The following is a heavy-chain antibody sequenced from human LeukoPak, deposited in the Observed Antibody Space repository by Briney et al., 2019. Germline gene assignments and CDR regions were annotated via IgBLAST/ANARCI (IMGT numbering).Heavy chain of an antibody. CDR1: GFTFSNYW. CDR3: ARGKAYCGGDCYPLDASDT. J-gene: IGHJ3*02. Sequence: PGGSLRLSCAASGFTFSNYWMHWVRQAPGKGLVWVSRIDSDGSSTNYADSVKGRFTISRDNAKNTLFLQMNSLRAEDTAVYYCARGKAYCGGDCYPLDASDTWGQGTMVTVSS. D-gene: IGHD2-21*02. CDR2: IDSDGSST. V-gene: IGHV3-74*01.